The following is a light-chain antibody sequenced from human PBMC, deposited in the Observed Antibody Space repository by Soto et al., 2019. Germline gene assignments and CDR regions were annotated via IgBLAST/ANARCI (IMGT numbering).Light chain of an antibody. V-gene: IGKV1-39*01. CDR3: QQYDNLPLT. J-gene: IGKJ4*01. CDR2: SVF. CDR1: LSIGTY. Sequence: DIQMAQSPSSLSASVGDRVSITCRASLSIGTYLNWYQQTPGQAPRLLIHSVFTLQSGVPSRFSGTGSGTEFTLTISSLQPEDSGTYYCQQYDNLPLTFGGGTKVEIK.